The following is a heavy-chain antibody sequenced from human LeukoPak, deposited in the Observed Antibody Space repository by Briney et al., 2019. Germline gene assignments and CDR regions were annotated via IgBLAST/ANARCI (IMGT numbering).Heavy chain of an antibody. CDR3: ARERMVYGIRGEFVY. J-gene: IGHJ4*02. CDR1: DDSFSSHY. V-gene: IGHV4-59*11. Sequence: SETLSLTCAVSDDSFSSHYWTWIRQPPGKGLEWIGYISYIGSTNYNPSLKSRVTISIDTSKNQFSLKLSSVAAADTAVYYCARERMVYGIRGEFVYWGPGTLVTVSS. CDR2: ISYIGST. D-gene: IGHD2-8*01.